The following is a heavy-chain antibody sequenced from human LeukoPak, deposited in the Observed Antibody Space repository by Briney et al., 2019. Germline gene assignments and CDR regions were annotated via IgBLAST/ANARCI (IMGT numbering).Heavy chain of an antibody. CDR2: ISSSSSYI. D-gene: IGHD4-23*01. CDR1: GFTFSSYS. CDR3: ARDYGGNSGDFDY. V-gene: IGHV3-21*01. J-gene: IGHJ4*02. Sequence: GGSLRLSCAASGFTFSSYSMNWVRQAPGKGLEWVSSISSSSSYIYYADSVRGRFTISRDNAKNSLYLQMNSLRAEDTAVYYCARDYGGNSGDFDYWGQGTLVTVSS.